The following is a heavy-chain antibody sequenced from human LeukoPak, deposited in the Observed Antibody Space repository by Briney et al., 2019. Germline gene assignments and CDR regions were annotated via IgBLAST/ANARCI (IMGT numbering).Heavy chain of an antibody. D-gene: IGHD2-8*01. CDR3: ARADCTDGVCYLGY. Sequence: GASVKVSCKASGYTFTTYYLHWVRQAPGQGLDWMGTINPNGGSIIYAQKFQDRVTVTRDTSTSTVYMELSSLRSEDTAVYYCARADCTDGVCYLGYWGQGTLVIVSS. V-gene: IGHV1-46*01. J-gene: IGHJ4*02. CDR1: GYTFTTYY. CDR2: INPNGGSI.